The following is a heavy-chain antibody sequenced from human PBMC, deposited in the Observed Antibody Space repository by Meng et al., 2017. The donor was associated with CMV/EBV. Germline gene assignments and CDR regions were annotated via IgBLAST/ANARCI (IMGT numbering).Heavy chain of an antibody. CDR1: GFTVSSNY. V-gene: IGHV3-66*01. CDR2: IYSGGST. J-gene: IGHJ6*02. Sequence: LSLSCAASGFTVSSNYMSWVRQAPGKGLEWVSVIYSGGSTYYADSVKGRFTISRDNSKNTLYLQMNSLRAEDTAVYYCARDGMTGDRDYYYGMDVWGQGTTVTVSS. CDR3: ARDGMTGDRDYYYGMDV. D-gene: IGHD7-27*01.